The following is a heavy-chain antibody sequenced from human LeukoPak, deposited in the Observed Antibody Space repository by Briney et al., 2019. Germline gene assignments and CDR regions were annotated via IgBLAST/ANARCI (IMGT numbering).Heavy chain of an antibody. CDR1: GGSISSSSYY. J-gene: IGHJ3*01. V-gene: IGHV4-39*01. Sequence: SETLSLTCTVSGGSISSSSYYWGWIRQPPGKGLEWIGSIYYSGSTYYNPSLKSRVTISVDTSKNQFSLKLSSVTAADTAVYYCARHRRRLAGTGGFDYWGQGTMVTVSS. CDR3: ARHRRRLAGTGGFDY. D-gene: IGHD6-19*01. CDR2: IYYSGST.